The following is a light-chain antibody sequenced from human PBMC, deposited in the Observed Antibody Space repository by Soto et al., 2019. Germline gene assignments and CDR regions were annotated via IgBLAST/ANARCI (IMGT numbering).Light chain of an antibody. CDR2: DAS. J-gene: IGKJ1*01. CDR3: QQYNCYPWT. Sequence: DIQMTQSPSTLSAPVGDRVTITCRASQSISSWLAWYQQKPGKAPKLLIYDASSLESGVPSRFSGSGSGTEFTLTITSLQPDDFATYYCQQYNCYPWTFGQGTKVDIK. CDR1: QSISSW. V-gene: IGKV1-5*01.